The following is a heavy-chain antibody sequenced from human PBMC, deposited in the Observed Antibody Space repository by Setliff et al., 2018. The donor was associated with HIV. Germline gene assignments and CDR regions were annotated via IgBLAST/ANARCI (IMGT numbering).Heavy chain of an antibody. V-gene: IGHV1-8*01. CDR3: ARFSYGSVWPETDY. D-gene: IGHD6-25*01. J-gene: IGHJ4*02. CDR1: GSTFSTYD. Sequence: GASVKVSCKASGSTFSTYDINWVRQAPGQGLEWMGWISAYNGNTGYAQKFQGRVTMTRNTSISTAYMELSSLRSEDTAMYYCARFSYGSVWPETDYWGQGTLVTVSS. CDR2: ISAYNGNT.